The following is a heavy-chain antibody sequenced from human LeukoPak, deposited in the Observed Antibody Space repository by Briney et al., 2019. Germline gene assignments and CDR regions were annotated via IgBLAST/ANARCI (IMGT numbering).Heavy chain of an antibody. CDR3: AGSIAAAGNYYYYYYMDV. CDR1: GYTFTFYD. V-gene: IGHV1-69*13. D-gene: IGHD6-13*01. Sequence: ASVKVSCKASGYTFTFYDIQWVRQAAGQGLEWMGGIIPIFGTANYAQKFQGRVTITADESTSTAYMELSSLRSEDTAVYYCAGSIAAAGNYYYYYYMDVWGKGTTVTISS. J-gene: IGHJ6*03. CDR2: IIPIFGTA.